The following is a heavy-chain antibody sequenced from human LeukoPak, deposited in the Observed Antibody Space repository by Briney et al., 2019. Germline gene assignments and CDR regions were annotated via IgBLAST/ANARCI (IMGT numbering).Heavy chain of an antibody. CDR1: EFTFSDYY. Sequence: GGSLRLSCAASEFTFSDYYMSWIRQAPGKGLEWVSYISYSGDTKYYADSVKGRFTVSRDNAKNSLYLQMNSLRAEDTAVYYCARLGIITAAGSNDYWGQGTLVTVSS. V-gene: IGHV3-11*01. CDR3: ARLGIITAAGSNDY. D-gene: IGHD6-13*01. CDR2: ISYSGDTK. J-gene: IGHJ4*02.